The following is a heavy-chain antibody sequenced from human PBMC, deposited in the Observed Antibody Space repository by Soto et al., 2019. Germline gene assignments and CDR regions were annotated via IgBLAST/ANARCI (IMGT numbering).Heavy chain of an antibody. V-gene: IGHV3-23*01. CDR3: AKDKVVAATPDWFDP. CDR1: GFTFSSYA. Sequence: EVQLLESGGGLVQPGGSLRLSCAASGFTFSSYAMSWVRQAPGKGLEWVSAISGSGGSTYYADSVKGRFTISRDNSKNTQYLQVNSLRAEDTAVYYCAKDKVVAATPDWFDPWGQGTLVTVSS. J-gene: IGHJ5*02. D-gene: IGHD2-15*01. CDR2: ISGSGGST.